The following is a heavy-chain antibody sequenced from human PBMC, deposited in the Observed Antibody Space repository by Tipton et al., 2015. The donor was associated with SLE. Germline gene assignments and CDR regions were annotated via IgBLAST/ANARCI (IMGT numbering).Heavy chain of an antibody. CDR2: IYYSGST. Sequence: TLSLTCTVSGGSISSYYWSWIRQPPGKGLEWIGYIYYSGSTNYNPSLKSRVTISVDTSKNQFSLKLSSVTAADTAVYYCARQPLGTVAGLDYWGQGTLVTVSP. CDR3: ARQPLGTVAGLDY. D-gene: IGHD6-19*01. J-gene: IGHJ4*02. V-gene: IGHV4-59*01. CDR1: GGSISSYY.